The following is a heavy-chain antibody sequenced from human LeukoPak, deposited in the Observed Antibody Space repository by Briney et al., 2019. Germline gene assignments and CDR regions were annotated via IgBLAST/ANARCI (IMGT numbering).Heavy chain of an antibody. CDR1: GGSISSSSYY. Sequence: PSETLSLTCTVSGGSISSSSYYWGWIRQPPGKGLEWIGSIYYSGSTYYNPSLKSRVTISVDTSKNQFSLKLSSVTAADTAVYYCALSPGYCSGGSCPSYFDYWGQGTLVTVSS. CDR2: IYYSGST. CDR3: ALSPGYCSGGSCPSYFDY. J-gene: IGHJ4*02. D-gene: IGHD2-15*01. V-gene: IGHV4-39*01.